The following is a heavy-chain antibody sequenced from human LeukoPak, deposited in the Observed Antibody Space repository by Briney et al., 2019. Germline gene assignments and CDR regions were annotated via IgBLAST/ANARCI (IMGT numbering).Heavy chain of an antibody. CDR3: ARGQDGYSYGRYYYYYYMDV. Sequence: SETLSLTCTVSADSISSYSWNWFRQPPGKGLGWIGYIDYTGSANYNPSLKSRVTMSLDTSKNQFSLTLSSVTAADTAAYYCARGQDGYSYGRYYYYYYMDVWGKGTAVTISS. D-gene: IGHD5-18*01. V-gene: IGHV4-59*01. CDR1: ADSISSYS. CDR2: IDYTGSA. J-gene: IGHJ6*03.